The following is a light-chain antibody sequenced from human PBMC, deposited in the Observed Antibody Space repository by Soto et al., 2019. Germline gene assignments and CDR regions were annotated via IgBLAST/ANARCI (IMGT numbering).Light chain of an antibody. J-gene: IGKJ1*01. V-gene: IGKV1-5*03. CDR2: KAS. Sequence: TQSPATLSVSPGERVTFSCRASQTISSWLAWYQQKPGKAPKLLIYKASTLKSGVPSRFSGSGSGTEFTLTISSLQPDDFATYYCQHYNSYSEAFGQGTKVDIK. CDR3: QHYNSYSEA. CDR1: QTISSW.